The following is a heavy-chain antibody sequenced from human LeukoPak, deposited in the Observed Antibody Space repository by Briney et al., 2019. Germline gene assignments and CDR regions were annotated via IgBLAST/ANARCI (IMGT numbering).Heavy chain of an antibody. CDR2: INGDGPDT. Sequence: PGGSLRLSCGASGFTFSRHWLHWVRQAPGKGLVWVSRINGDGPDTSYADSVKGRFTVSRDNAKNTLYLQMNSLRADDTAVYYCVVHCSSATCSDYWGQGTLVTVSS. D-gene: IGHD2-2*01. V-gene: IGHV3-74*01. CDR3: VVHCSSATCSDY. J-gene: IGHJ4*02. CDR1: GFTFSRHW.